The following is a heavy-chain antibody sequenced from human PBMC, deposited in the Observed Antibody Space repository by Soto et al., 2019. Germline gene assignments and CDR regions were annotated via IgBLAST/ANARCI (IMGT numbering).Heavy chain of an antibody. D-gene: IGHD3-22*01. CDR3: ARDRLYYYDSSGYYYISAWFDP. CDR1: GYTFTSYG. V-gene: IGHV1-18*01. J-gene: IGHJ5*02. CDR2: ISAYNGNT. Sequence: ASVKVSCKASGYTFTSYGISWVRQAPGQGLEWMGWISAYNGNTNYAQKLQGRVTMTTDTSTSTAYMELRSLRSDDTAVYYCARDRLYYYDSSGYYYISAWFDPSGQGTLVTVSS.